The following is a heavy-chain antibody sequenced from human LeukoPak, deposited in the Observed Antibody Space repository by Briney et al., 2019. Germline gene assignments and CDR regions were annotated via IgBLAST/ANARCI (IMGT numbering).Heavy chain of an antibody. CDR1: GGTFSSYA. D-gene: IGHD2-15*01. J-gene: IGHJ4*02. CDR3: ARDGAGYCSGGSCYQFDY. CDR2: IIPIFGTA. Sequence: ASVKVSCKASGGTFSSYAISWVRQAPGQGLEWMGGIIPIFGTANYAQKFQGRVTITADESTSTAYMELSSLRSEDTAVYYCARDGAGYCSGGSCYQFDYWGQGTLVTVSS. V-gene: IGHV1-69*13.